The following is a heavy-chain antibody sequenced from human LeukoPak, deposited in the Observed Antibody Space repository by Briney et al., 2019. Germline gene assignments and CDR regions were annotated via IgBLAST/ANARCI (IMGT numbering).Heavy chain of an antibody. D-gene: IGHD6-19*01. J-gene: IGHJ5*02. CDR1: GGSISGGSYY. Sequence: SGTLSLTCTVSGGSISGGSYYWNWIRQPAGKGLEWIGRIYTGGSTDYNPSFKSRVTISLDTSKKQSSLKLNSVTAADTAVCYCAKDGAPYSTGWYSWGQGTLVTVSS. CDR3: AKDGAPYSTGWYS. CDR2: IYTGGST. V-gene: IGHV4-61*02.